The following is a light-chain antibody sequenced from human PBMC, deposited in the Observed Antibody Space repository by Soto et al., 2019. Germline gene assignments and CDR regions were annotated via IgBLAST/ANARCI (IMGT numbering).Light chain of an antibody. J-gene: IGLJ1*01. V-gene: IGLV2-11*01. Sequence: QSVLTQPRSVSGSPGQSVTISCTGTSSDVGGYNYVSWYQQHPGKAPKLMIYDVSKRPSGVPDRFSGSKSGNTASLTISGLQAEDEAYYYCCSYAGSYYVFGTGTKVTVL. CDR3: CSYAGSYYV. CDR1: SSDVGGYNY. CDR2: DVS.